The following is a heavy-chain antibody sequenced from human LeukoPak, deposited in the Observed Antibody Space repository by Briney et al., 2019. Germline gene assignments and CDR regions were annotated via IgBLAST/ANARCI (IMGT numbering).Heavy chain of an antibody. CDR1: GFTFSSSW. V-gene: IGHV3-7*02. Sequence: PGGSLRLSCAASGFTFSSSWMSWVRQAPGEGLEWVAYIKQDGSQKYYVDSVEGRFTISRDNAKNSLYLQMNSLRAEDTAVYYCASRIAAAAPGWYFDLWGRGTLVTVSS. CDR3: ASRIAAAAPGWYFDL. CDR2: IKQDGSQK. D-gene: IGHD6-13*01. J-gene: IGHJ2*01.